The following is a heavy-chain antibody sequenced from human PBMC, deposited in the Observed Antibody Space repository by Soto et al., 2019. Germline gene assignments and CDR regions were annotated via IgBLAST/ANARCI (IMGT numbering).Heavy chain of an antibody. V-gene: IGHV4-31*03. Sequence: QVQLQESGPGLVKPSQTLSLTCTVSGGSISSGGYYWSWIRQHPGKGLEWIGYIYYSGSTYYNPSVKSRVTISVDTSKNQFSLKLSSVTAADTAVYYCARSPKKGYSYYFDYWGQGTLVTVSS. CDR1: GGSISSGGYY. CDR3: ARSPKKGYSYYFDY. CDR2: IYYSGST. D-gene: IGHD5-18*01. J-gene: IGHJ4*02.